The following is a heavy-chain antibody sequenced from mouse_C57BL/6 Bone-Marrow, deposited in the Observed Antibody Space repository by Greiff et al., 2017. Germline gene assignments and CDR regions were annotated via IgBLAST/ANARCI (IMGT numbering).Heavy chain of an antibody. CDR1: GYTFTSYW. V-gene: IGHV1-55*01. D-gene: IGHD3-2*02. J-gene: IGHJ3*01. CDR2: IYPGSGST. CDR3: ARQLRGWFAY. Sequence: QVQLQQPGAELVKPGASVKMSCTASGYTFTSYWITWVKQRPGQGLEWIGEIYPGSGSTNYNEKFKSKATLTVDTSSSTAYMQLSSLTSEDSAVYYCARQLRGWFAYWGQGTLVTVSA.